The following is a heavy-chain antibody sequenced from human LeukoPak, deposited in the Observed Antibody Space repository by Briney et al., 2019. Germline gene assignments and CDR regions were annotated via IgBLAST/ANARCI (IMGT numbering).Heavy chain of an antibody. J-gene: IGHJ6*03. CDR1: GGTFSSYA. CDR3: ARDSDSSSSDNYYYYYMDV. V-gene: IGHV1-69*11. CDR2: IIPILGTA. Sequence: SVKVSCKASGGTFSSYAISWVRQAPGQGLEWMGRIIPILGTANYAQKFQGRVTITTDESTSTAYMELSSLRSEDTAVYYCARDSDSSSSDNYYYYYMDVWGKGTTVTVSS. D-gene: IGHD6-6*01.